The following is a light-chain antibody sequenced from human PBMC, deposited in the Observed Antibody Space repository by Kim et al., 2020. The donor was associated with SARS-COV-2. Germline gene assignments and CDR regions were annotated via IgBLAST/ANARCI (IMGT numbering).Light chain of an antibody. V-gene: IGKV3-11*01. CDR1: QSVSSY. J-gene: IGKJ1*01. Sequence: EIVLTQSPATLSLSPGERATLSCRASQSVSSYLAWYQQKPGQAPRLLIYDTSNRATGIPARFSGSGSGTDSTLTISSLESEDFAVYYCQHRSNWPPTFGQGTKVDIK. CDR3: QHRSNWPPT. CDR2: DTS.